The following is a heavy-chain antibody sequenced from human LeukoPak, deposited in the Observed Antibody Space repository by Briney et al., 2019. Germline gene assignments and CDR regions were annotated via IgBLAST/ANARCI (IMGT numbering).Heavy chain of an antibody. CDR1: GFTFSSYW. CDR3: ARVVSGSNPDY. D-gene: IGHD3-16*02. Sequence: GGSLRLSCAASGFTFSSYWMHWVRQAPGKGLVWVSRINSDGSSTSYADSVKGRFTISRDNAKNTLYLQMNSLRAEDTAVYYCARVVSGSNPDYWGQGTLVTVSS. CDR2: INSDGSST. J-gene: IGHJ4*02. V-gene: IGHV3-74*01.